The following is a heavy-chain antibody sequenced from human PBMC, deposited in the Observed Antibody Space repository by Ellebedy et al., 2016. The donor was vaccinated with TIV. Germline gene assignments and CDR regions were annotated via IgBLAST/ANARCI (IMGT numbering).Heavy chain of an antibody. V-gene: IGHV3-9*01. CDR3: TKTKKYDTGWYNWFNP. D-gene: IGHD6-19*01. CDR2: ISWNSGSI. Sequence: SLKISXAASGFTFDDYGMHWVRQAPGKGPEWVSGISWNSGSIGYADSVKGRFTISRDNAKNSLYLQMNSLRTEDTAFYYCTKTKKYDTGWYNWFNPWGQGTLVTVSS. J-gene: IGHJ5*02. CDR1: GFTFDDYG.